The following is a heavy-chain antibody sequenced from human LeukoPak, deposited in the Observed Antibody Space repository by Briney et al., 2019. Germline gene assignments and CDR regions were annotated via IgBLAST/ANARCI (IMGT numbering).Heavy chain of an antibody. D-gene: IGHD2-8*01. CDR2: NNGGNGYT. V-gene: IGHV1-3*01. J-gene: IGHJ4*02. Sequence: VASVKVSCKASGYSFGNFGVHWLRHAPGQRLEWMGWNNGGNGYTKYSQKFQGRVTITRDTSATTAYMELSSLTSEDTAVYYCARYINGAFDYWGQGTLVTLSS. CDR3: ARYINGAFDY. CDR1: GYSFGNFG.